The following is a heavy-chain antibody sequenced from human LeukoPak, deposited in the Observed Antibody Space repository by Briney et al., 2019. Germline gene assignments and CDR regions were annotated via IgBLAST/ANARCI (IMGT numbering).Heavy chain of an antibody. CDR3: SRDHEAEYTDGGFEF. J-gene: IGHJ4*02. CDR1: GFTFSSYD. D-gene: IGHD3-16*01. Sequence: GGSLRLSCAASGFTFSSYDIHWVRHATGKGLEWVSGIGTAGEIYYPGSVRGRFTISRDNAKNSLYLQMNSLRAEDTAVYYCSRDHEAEYTDGGFEFWGQGTLVTVSS. V-gene: IGHV3-13*01. CDR2: IGTAGEI.